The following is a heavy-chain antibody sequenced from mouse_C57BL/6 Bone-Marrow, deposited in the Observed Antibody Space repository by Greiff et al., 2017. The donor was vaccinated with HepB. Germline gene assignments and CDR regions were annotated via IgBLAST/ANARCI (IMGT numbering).Heavy chain of an antibody. CDR3: ASPPLYDGSSYVRWYFDV. CDR1: GYAFSSSW. J-gene: IGHJ1*03. V-gene: IGHV1-82*01. D-gene: IGHD1-1*01. Sequence: QVQLQQSGPELVKPGASVKISCKASGYAFSSSWMNWVKQRPGKGLEWIGRIYPGDGDTNYNGKFKGKATLTADKSSSTAYMQLSSLTSEDSAVYFCASPPLYDGSSYVRWYFDVWGTGTTVTVSS. CDR2: IYPGDGDT.